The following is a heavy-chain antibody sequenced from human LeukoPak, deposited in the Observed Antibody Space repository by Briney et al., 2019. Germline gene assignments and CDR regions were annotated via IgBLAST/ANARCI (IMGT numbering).Heavy chain of an antibody. CDR3: AGPSPGERYFDY. CDR2: ISSSGNTK. V-gene: IGHV3-11*04. Sequence: NPGGSLRLSCAASGFTFSVYYMSWIRQAPGKGLEWVSYISSSGNTKYYADSVKGRFTISRDNAKNSLYLQMNSLRAEDTAVYYCAGPSPGERYFDYWGQGTLVTVSS. CDR1: GFTFSVYY. J-gene: IGHJ4*02. D-gene: IGHD7-27*01.